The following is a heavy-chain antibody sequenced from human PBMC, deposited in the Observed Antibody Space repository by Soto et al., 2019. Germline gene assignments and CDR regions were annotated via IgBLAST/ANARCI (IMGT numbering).Heavy chain of an antibody. D-gene: IGHD2-2*01. V-gene: IGHV1-69*02. J-gene: IGHJ6*03. CDR1: GGTFSSYT. CDR3: ASHPIVVVPAAHKNYYYYYYIDV. CDR2: IIPILGIA. Sequence: QVQLVQSGAEVKKPGSSVKVSCKASGGTFSSYTISWVRQAPGQGLEWMGRIIPILGIANYAQKFQGRVTITADKSTSTAYMELSSLRSEDTAVYYCASHPIVVVPAAHKNYYYYYYIDVWGKGTTVTVFS.